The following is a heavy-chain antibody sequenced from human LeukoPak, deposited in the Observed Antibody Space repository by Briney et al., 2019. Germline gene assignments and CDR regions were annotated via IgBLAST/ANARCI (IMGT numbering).Heavy chain of an antibody. CDR2: ISSSSTYI. J-gene: IGHJ4*02. V-gene: IGHV3-21*01. CDR1: GFTFSSYA. Sequence: PGGSLRLSCAASGFTFSSYAMHWVRQAPGKGLEWVSSISSSSTYIYYADSVKGRFTTSRDNAKSSLYLQMNSLRAEDTAVYYCARGVVGATASRFDYWGQGTLVTVSS. CDR3: ARGVVGATASRFDY. D-gene: IGHD1-26*01.